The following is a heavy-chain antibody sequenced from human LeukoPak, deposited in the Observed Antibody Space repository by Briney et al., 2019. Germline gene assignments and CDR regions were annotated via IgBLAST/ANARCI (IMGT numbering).Heavy chain of an antibody. CDR2: IYATGST. D-gene: IGHD6-19*01. CDR3: ARTGSGWDTAPRFDY. Sequence: SETLSLTCTVSGGSISGYYWSWLRQPAGKGLEWIGRIYATGSTDYNPSLKGRVTMSVDGSKNQVSLRLNSVTAADTAVYYCARTGSGWDTAPRFDYWGQGTLVTVSS. V-gene: IGHV4-4*07. J-gene: IGHJ4*02. CDR1: GGSISGYY.